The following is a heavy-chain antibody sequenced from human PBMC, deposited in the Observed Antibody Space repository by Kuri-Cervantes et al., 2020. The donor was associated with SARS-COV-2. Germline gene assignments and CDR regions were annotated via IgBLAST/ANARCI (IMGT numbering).Heavy chain of an antibody. CDR2: INSDGSST. D-gene: IGHD3-3*01. J-gene: IGHJ6*02. CDR3: ARDRYDFWSGLGYYYYGMDG. Sequence: GGSLRLSCAASGFTLDDYAMHWVRQAPGKGLAWVSRINSDGSSTSYADSVKGRFTISRDNAKNTLYLQMNSLRAEDTAVYYCARDRYDFWSGLGYYYYGMDGWGQGTTVTVSS. CDR1: GFTLDDYA. V-gene: IGHV3-74*01.